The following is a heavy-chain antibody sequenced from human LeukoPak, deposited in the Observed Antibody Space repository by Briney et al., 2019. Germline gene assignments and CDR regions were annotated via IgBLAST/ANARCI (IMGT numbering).Heavy chain of an antibody. Sequence: GGSLRLSCTASGFTSSSLAMTWVRQAPGKGLEWVSTIRSNGDTTYNADSVKGRFTISRDNSKNTLYLELNSLRVEDTATFYCAKGQELDDGVFDSWGQGTMVTVSS. J-gene: IGHJ4*02. CDR3: AKGQELDDGVFDS. CDR1: GFTSSSLA. CDR2: IRSNGDTT. D-gene: IGHD1-1*01. V-gene: IGHV3-23*01.